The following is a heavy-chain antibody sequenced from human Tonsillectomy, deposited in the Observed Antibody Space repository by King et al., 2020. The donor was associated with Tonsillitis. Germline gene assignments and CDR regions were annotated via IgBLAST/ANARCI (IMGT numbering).Heavy chain of an antibody. V-gene: IGHV4-59*01. CDR3: ARDWEGYCSSTSCYDRDWYFDL. D-gene: IGHD2-2*01. J-gene: IGHJ2*01. CDR2: IYYSGST. CDR1: GGSISSYY. Sequence: VQLQESGPGLVKPSETLSLTCTVSGGSISSYYWSWIRQPPGKGLEWIGYIYYSGSTNYNPSLKSRVTISVDTSKNQFSLRLSSVTAADTAVYYCARDWEGYCSSTSCYDRDWYFDLWGRGTLVTVSS.